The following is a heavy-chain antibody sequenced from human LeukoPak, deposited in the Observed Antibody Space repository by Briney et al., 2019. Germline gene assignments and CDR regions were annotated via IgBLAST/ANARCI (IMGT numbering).Heavy chain of an antibody. V-gene: IGHV3-23*01. CDR3: AKTRSSASKSPDY. D-gene: IGHD2-2*01. CDR2: LSGSGGSA. Sequence: GESLRLSCAASGFTFSSYAMTWVRQAPGKGLEWVSTLSGSGGSAYYADSVKGRFTISRDNSENTLYLQMNSLRAEDTAVYYCAKTRSSASKSPDYWGQGTLVTVSS. J-gene: IGHJ4*02. CDR1: GFTFSSYA.